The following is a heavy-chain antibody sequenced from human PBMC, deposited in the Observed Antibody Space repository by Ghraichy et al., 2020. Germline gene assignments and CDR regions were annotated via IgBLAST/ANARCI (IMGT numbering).Heavy chain of an antibody. V-gene: IGHV1-18*04. CDR3: ARIASHSTVFQF. Sequence: GESLNISCKTIGYSITSYGITWVRQAPGEGLQWMGWISGYNGKTVYAQKFQGRVTMTTDTFANIAYMEVRGLRSDDTAVYYCARIASHSTVFQFWGQGTLVTVSS. D-gene: IGHD2-21*01. CDR1: GYSITSYG. J-gene: IGHJ1*01. CDR2: ISGYNGKT.